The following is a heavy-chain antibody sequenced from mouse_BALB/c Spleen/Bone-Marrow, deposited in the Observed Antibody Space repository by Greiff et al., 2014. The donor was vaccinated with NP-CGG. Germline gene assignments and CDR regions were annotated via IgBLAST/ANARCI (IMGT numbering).Heavy chain of an antibody. J-gene: IGHJ3*01. Sequence: EVQLQQSGAELVKPGASVKLFCTASGFNIKDSYLHWVKQRPEQGLDWIGRIDPAKGNTNYDPKFKGKATLTADTSSNTAYLQLSSLTSEDTAGYFGARNYPFAYWGQGTLVTVSA. D-gene: IGHD2-1*01. CDR3: ARNYPFAY. V-gene: IGHV14-3*02. CDR1: GFNIKDSY. CDR2: IDPAKGNT.